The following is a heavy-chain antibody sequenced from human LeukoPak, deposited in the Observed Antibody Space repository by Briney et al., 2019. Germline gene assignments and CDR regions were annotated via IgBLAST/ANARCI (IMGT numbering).Heavy chain of an antibody. CDR1: GGSFNSYY. J-gene: IGHJ4*02. Sequence: SETLSLTCSVSGGSFNSYYWSWLRQPAGKGLEWIGRIRASATPDYSPSLQSRVTISIDTSQRQVSLSLTSVTAADTAVYYCARDIVYLIDEDYGWGQGTLVTVSS. D-gene: IGHD4-17*01. CDR2: IRASATP. CDR3: ARDIVYLIDEDYG. V-gene: IGHV4-4*07.